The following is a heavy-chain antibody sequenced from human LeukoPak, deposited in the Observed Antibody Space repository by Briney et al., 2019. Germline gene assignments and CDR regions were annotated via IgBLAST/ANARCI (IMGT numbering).Heavy chain of an antibody. J-gene: IGHJ6*03. CDR3: ARDRWIYVGVSYYYYMDV. D-gene: IGHD5-12*01. V-gene: IGHV1-18*01. CDR2: ISAYNGNT. CDR1: GYTFTSYG. Sequence: ASVKVSCKASGYTFTSYGISWVRQAPGQGLEWMGWISAYNGNTNYAQKLQGRVTMTTDTSTSTAYMELRSLRSDDTAVYYCARDRWIYVGVSYYYYMDVWGKGTTVTVSS.